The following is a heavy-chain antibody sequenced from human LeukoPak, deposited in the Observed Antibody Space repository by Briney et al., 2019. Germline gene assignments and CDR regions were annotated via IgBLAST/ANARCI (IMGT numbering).Heavy chain of an antibody. CDR2: IDPSDSNMK. J-gene: IGHJ4*02. Sequence: GESLKISCKGSGYSFTSYWTTWVRQMPGKGLEWMGTIDPSDSNMKNYSPTLQGHVTILVDKSISTVYLQWSSLKASDTAMYYCATGSSGGYSYWGQGALVTVSS. D-gene: IGHD3-10*01. V-gene: IGHV5-10-1*01. CDR1: GYSFTSYW. CDR3: ATGSSGGYSY.